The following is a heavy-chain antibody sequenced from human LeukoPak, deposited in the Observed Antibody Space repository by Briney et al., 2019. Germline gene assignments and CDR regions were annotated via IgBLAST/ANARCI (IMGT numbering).Heavy chain of an antibody. J-gene: IGHJ5*02. D-gene: IGHD6-13*01. CDR2: MNPNSGNT. CDR1: GYTFTSYD. Sequence: GASVKVSCKASGYTFTSYDINWVRQATGQGLEWMGWMNPNSGNTGYAQKFQGRVTMTRNTSISSAYMELSSLRSEDTAVYYCAREKRYIAAAGIGYNWFDPWGQGTLVTVYS. CDR3: AREKRYIAAAGIGYNWFDP. V-gene: IGHV1-8*01.